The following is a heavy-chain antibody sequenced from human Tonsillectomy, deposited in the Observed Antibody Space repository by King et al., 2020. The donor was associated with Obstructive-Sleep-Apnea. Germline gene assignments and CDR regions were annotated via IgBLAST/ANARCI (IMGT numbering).Heavy chain of an antibody. Sequence: VQLVESGGGLVQPGGSLRLSCAASGFTFSSYAMDWVRQAPGKGLEWVSTISGSGDSTTYYADSVKGRCTISRDNSKNTLYLQMNSLRAEDTAVYYCAKQNSGWYSGFDYWGQGTLVTVSS. J-gene: IGHJ4*02. V-gene: IGHV3-23*04. CDR2: ISGSGDSTT. CDR1: GFTFSSYA. CDR3: AKQNSGWYSGFDY. D-gene: IGHD6-19*01.